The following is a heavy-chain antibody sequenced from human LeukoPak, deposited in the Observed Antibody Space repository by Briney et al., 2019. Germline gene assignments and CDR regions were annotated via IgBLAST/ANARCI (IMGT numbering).Heavy chain of an antibody. CDR2: IYYPERST. Sequence: SETLSLTCTVSGGSISRYYWSWIRQPPGKGLEWIGYIYYPERSTNYNPSLKSRITMSIDTSKNQFSLKLNSLTAADTAVYYCARVGGSFRLDAFDIWGQGTMVTVSS. D-gene: IGHD1-26*01. J-gene: IGHJ3*02. V-gene: IGHV4-59*12. CDR1: GGSISRYY. CDR3: ARVGGSFRLDAFDI.